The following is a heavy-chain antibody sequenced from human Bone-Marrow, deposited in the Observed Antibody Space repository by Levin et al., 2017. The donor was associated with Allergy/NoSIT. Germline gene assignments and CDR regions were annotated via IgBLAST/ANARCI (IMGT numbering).Heavy chain of an antibody. J-gene: IGHJ6*02. CDR2: ISYDGSNK. CDR3: AREGYDILTGYPLGMDV. Sequence: GGSLRLSCAASGFTFSSYAMHWVRQAPGKGLEWVAVISYDGSNKYYADSVKGRFTISRDNSKNTLYLQMNSLRAEDTAVYYCAREGYDILTGYPLGMDVWGQGTTVTVSS. V-gene: IGHV3-30*04. D-gene: IGHD3-9*01. CDR1: GFTFSSYA.